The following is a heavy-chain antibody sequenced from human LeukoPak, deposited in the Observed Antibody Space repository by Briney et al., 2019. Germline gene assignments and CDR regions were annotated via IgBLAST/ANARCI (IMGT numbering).Heavy chain of an antibody. V-gene: IGHV3-7*01. CDR2: IKQDGSEK. Sequence: PGRSLRLSCAASGFTFSSYWMSWVRQAPGKGLEWVANIKQDGSEKYYVDSVKGRFTISRDNAKNSLYLQMNSLRTEDTAMYYCARGPTRANSSDYWGQGTLVTVSS. J-gene: IGHJ4*02. CDR1: GFTFSSYW. D-gene: IGHD2/OR15-2a*01. CDR3: ARGPTRANSSDY.